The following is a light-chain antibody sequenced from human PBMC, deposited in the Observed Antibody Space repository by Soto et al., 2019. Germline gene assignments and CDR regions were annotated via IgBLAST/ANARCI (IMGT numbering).Light chain of an antibody. CDR3: SSYTSSSTLV. J-gene: IGLJ2*01. V-gene: IGLV2-14*01. CDR1: SSDVGGYNY. Sequence: QSALTQPASVSGSPRQSITLSCTGTSSDVGGYNYVSWYQQHPGKAPKLMIYDVSNRPSGVSNRFSGSKSGNTASLTISGLQAEDEADYYCSSYTSSSTLVFGGGTKVTVL. CDR2: DVS.